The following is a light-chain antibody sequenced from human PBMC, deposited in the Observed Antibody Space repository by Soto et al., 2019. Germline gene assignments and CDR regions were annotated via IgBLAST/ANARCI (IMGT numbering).Light chain of an antibody. CDR1: SSDVGGYNY. CDR2: AVT. CDR3: CSYAGSYTHYV. V-gene: IGLV2-11*01. Sequence: QSVLTQPRSVSGSPGQSVTISCTGTSSDVGGYNYVSWYQQNPGKAPKVKIYAVTKRPSGVPDRISGSKSGNTASLTISGLQAEDEADYYCCSYAGSYTHYVFGTGTKLTVL. J-gene: IGLJ1*01.